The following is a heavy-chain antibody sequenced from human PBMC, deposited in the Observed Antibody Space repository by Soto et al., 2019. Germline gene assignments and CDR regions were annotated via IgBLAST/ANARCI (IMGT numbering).Heavy chain of an antibody. CDR1: GFSLSARGVG. CDR3: AHSPWGAAPDY. Sequence: QITLKESGPTLVKPTQTLTLTCTVSGFSLSARGVGVGWIRQPPGKALEWLGIIYWNDDKRYSPSLETRLNITKDTSKNQVILTMTNMDPVDTATYFCAHSPWGAAPDYWGQGTLVTVSS. D-gene: IGHD3-16*01. CDR2: IYWNDDK. V-gene: IGHV2-5*01. J-gene: IGHJ4*02.